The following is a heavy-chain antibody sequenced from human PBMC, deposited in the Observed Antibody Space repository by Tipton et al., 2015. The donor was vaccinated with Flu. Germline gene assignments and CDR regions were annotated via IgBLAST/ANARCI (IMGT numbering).Heavy chain of an antibody. Sequence: QLVQSGPEVKKPGASVKVSCKASGYTFTGYYMHWVRQAPGQGLEWMGWINPNSGGTNYAQKFQGRVTMTRDTSISTAYMELSRLRPDDTAVYYCARDWSGYSWAPQGYWGQGTLVTVSS. CDR1: GYTFTGYY. CDR3: ARDWSGYSWAPQGY. D-gene: IGHD5-12*01. J-gene: IGHJ4*02. CDR2: INPNSGGT. V-gene: IGHV1-2*02.